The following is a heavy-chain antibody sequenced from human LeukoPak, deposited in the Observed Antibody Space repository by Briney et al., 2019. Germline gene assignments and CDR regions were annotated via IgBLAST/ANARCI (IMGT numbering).Heavy chain of an antibody. J-gene: IGHJ4*02. V-gene: IGHV4-34*01. Sequence: PSETLSLTCVVDGGYFSGFYWTWIRRAPGKGLEWIGEINHSGSTNYNPSLKSRVTISVDTSQSQFSLKLSSVTAADTAVYFCARGPFGVWGTYRYKGYFDYWGQGTLVTVSS. CDR3: ARGPFGVWGTYRYKGYFDY. D-gene: IGHD3-16*02. CDR2: INHSGST. CDR1: GGYFSGFY.